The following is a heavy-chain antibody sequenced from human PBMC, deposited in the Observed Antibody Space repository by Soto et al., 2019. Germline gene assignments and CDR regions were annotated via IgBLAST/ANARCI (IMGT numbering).Heavy chain of an antibody. Sequence: QVQLVESGGGVVQPGRSLRLSCAASGFPFSSYGMHWVREAPGKGLEWVAVISYDGSNKYYADSVKGRFTISRDNSASTLYLQMCSLRPEDTALYYCVGGQYYFGYRGQGTLVTSSP. CDR3: VGGQYYFGY. J-gene: IGHJ4*02. V-gene: IGHV3-30*03. CDR1: GFPFSSYG. CDR2: ISYDGSNK. D-gene: IGHD3-10*01.